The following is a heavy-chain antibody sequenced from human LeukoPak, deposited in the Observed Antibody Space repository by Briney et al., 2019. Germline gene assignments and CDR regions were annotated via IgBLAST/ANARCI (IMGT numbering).Heavy chain of an antibody. CDR2: ISGSGDIT. V-gene: IGHV3-23*01. Sequence: PGGSLRLSCAASGFMFSSYAMSWVRQAPGKGLERVSVISGSGDITYYAESVKGRFTISRDNSRNTLYLHMNSLRAEDTAVYYCTPLGSGVDYWGQGTLVTVSS. J-gene: IGHJ4*02. CDR1: GFMFSSYA. CDR3: TPLGSGVDY. D-gene: IGHD6-19*01.